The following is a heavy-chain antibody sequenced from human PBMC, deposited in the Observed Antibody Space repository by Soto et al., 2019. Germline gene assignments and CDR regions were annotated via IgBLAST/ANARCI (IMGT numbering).Heavy chain of an antibody. D-gene: IGHD2-8*01. V-gene: IGHV4-30-2*01. CDR2: ISPSGSP. CDR3: TRGVLA. CDR1: GGYVIIGGYS. J-gene: IGHJ4*02. Sequence: SETLSLTYSVSGGYVIIGGYSWSWIRQPPGKGLEWIGFISPSGSPDYNPSLKSRVTISVDRSKNQISLELSSVTAADTAVYYCTRGVLAWGPGTLVTGFS.